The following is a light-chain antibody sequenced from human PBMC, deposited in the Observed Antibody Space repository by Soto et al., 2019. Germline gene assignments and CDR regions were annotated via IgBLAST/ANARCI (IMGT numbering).Light chain of an antibody. V-gene: IGLV2-8*01. Sequence: QSALTQPPSASGSPGQSVAISCTGTSSDVGGYNYVSWYQHHPGKAPKLMMYEVSRRPSGVPDRFSGSKSGNTASLTVSGLQAEDEADYYCSSYAGSNNVGFGGGTKLTVL. CDR2: EVS. CDR1: SSDVGGYNY. J-gene: IGLJ2*01. CDR3: SSYAGSNNVG.